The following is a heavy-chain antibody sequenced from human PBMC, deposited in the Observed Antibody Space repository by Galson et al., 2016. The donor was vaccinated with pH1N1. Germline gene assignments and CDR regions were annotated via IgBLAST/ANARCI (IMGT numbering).Heavy chain of an antibody. CDR2: ISYDGTNK. Sequence: SLRLSCAASGFTFNYGMHWVRQAPGKGLEWVAVISYDGTNKYYPDSVRGRFTISRDNSKSTLYLQMDRLRAEDTAVYFCAKDGQFLEYLFDTFFYFDSWGQGSLVTVSS. V-gene: IGHV3-30*18. CDR3: AKDGQFLEYLFDTFFYFDS. D-gene: IGHD3-3*01. CDR1: GFTFNYG. J-gene: IGHJ4*02.